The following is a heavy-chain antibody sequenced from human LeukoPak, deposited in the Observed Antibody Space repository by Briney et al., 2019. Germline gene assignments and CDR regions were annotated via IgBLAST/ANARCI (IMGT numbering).Heavy chain of an antibody. CDR3: ARGLGGSWYWYDYYYMDV. D-gene: IGHD2-15*01. CDR2: IIPIFGTA. Sequence: SVKVSCKASGGTFSSYAISWVRQAPGQGLEWMGGIIPIFGTANYAQKFQGRVTITADESTSTAYMELSSLRSEDTAVYYCARGLGGSWYWYDYYYMDVWGKGTTVTVSS. CDR1: GGTFSSYA. J-gene: IGHJ6*03. V-gene: IGHV1-69*13.